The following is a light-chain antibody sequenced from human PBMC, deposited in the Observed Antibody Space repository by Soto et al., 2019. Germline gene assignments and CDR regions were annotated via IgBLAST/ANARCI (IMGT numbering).Light chain of an antibody. CDR2: DAS. V-gene: IGKV1-5*01. J-gene: IGKJ2*01. CDR3: QQYNSYLYT. CDR1: QSISSW. Sequence: DIQMTQSPSTLSASVGDRVTITCRASQSISSWLAWYQQKPGKAPKLLIYDASSLESGVPSRFSGSGSGTEFTLTISSLQPDDFATYSGQQYNSYLYTFGQGTKLEI.